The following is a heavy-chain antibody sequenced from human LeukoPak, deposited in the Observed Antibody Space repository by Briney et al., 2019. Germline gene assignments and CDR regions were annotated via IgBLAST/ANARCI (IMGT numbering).Heavy chain of an antibody. V-gene: IGHV4-39*01. CDR3: ARHIRTHDAFDI. CDR1: GGSISSSSYY. J-gene: IGHJ3*02. Sequence: SETLSLTCTVSGGSISSSSYYWGWIRQPPGKGLEWIGSIYYSGSTYYNPSLNSRVTISVDTSKNQFSLKLSSVTAADTALYYCARHIRTHDAFDIWGQGTMVTVSS. CDR2: IYYSGST. D-gene: IGHD1-14*01.